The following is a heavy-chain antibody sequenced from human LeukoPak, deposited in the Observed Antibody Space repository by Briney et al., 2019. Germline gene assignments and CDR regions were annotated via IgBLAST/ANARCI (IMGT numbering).Heavy chain of an antibody. CDR1: GFTFSSYG. CDR2: ISYDGSNK. J-gene: IGHJ4*02. V-gene: IGHV3-30*18. CDR3: AKVRLTMIVVAPGD. Sequence: GRSLRLSCAASGFTFSSYGMHWVRQAPGKGLEWVAVISYDGSNKYYADFVKGRFTISRDNSKNTLYLQMNSLRAEDTAVYYCAKVRLTMIVVAPGDWGQGTLVTVSS. D-gene: IGHD3-22*01.